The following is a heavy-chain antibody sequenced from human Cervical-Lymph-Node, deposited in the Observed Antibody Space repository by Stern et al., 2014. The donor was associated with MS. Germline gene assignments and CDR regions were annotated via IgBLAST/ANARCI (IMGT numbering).Heavy chain of an antibody. CDR2: IHPNSGGT. D-gene: IGHD6-13*01. J-gene: IGHJ4*02. V-gene: IGHV1-2*06. CDR3: VRELPGYYFDY. Sequence: QVQLVQSGAEVKKPGASVKVSCKASGYTFTGHYLHWVRQAPGQGLEWMGRIHPNSGGTSYAQKFQGRVTMTRDTSISTAYMELSGLVSDDTAVYHCVRELPGYYFDYWAQGTLVTVSS. CDR1: GYTFTGHY.